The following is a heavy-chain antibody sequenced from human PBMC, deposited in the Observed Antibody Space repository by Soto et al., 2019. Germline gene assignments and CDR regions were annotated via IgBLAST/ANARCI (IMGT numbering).Heavy chain of an antibody. CDR1: GYTFTNFG. D-gene: IGHD1-26*01. J-gene: IGHJ4*02. Sequence: QVQLVQSGAEVKKPGASVRVACKVSGYTFTNFGVSWVRQAPGQGLEWMGWISGYNGNTDYAQKFEGRVTMTTDTSTSTAYMELRSLTSDDTAIDYCARGGSYHATVDYWGQGTLVTVSS. CDR2: ISGYNGNT. V-gene: IGHV1-18*04. CDR3: ARGGSYHATVDY.